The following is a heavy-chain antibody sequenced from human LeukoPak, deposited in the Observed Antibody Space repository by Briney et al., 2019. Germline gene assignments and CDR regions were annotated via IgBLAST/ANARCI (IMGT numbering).Heavy chain of an antibody. Sequence: GGSLRLSCAASGFTVSSNYMSWVRQAPGKGLEWVSVIYSGGSTYYADSVKGRFTISRDNSKNTLYLQMNSLRAEDTAVYYCALPAATINFDYWGQGTLVTVSS. D-gene: IGHD2-2*01. CDR2: IYSGGST. CDR3: ALPAATINFDY. CDR1: GFTVSSNY. J-gene: IGHJ4*02. V-gene: IGHV3-66*01.